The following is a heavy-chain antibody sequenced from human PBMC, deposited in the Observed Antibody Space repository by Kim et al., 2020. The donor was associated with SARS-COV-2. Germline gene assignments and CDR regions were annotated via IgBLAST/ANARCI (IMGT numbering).Heavy chain of an antibody. CDR2: ISWNSGSI. CDR3: AKADPYSRFDP. CDR1: GFTFDDYA. V-gene: IGHV3-9*01. D-gene: IGHD2-15*01. Sequence: GGSLRLSCVASGFTFDDYAMHWVRQAPGKGLEWVSGISWNSGSIGYADSVKGRFTISRDNAKNSLYLQMNSLRAEDTALYYCAKADPYSRFDPWGQGTLVTVSS. J-gene: IGHJ5*02.